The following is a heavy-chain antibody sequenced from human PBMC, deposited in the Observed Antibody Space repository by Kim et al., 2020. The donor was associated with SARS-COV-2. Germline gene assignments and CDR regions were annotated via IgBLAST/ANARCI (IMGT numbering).Heavy chain of an antibody. D-gene: IGHD1-26*01. V-gene: IGHV4-39*01. J-gene: IGHJ4*02. Sequence: YYTQSLKRRVNRSVDTSKNQFSLKLSSVTAADTAVYYCARLAVGATQLDYWGQGTLVTVSS. CDR3: ARLAVGATQLDY.